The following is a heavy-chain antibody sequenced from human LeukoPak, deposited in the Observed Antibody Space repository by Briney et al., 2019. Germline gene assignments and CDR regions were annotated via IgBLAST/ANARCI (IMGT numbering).Heavy chain of an antibody. J-gene: IGHJ5*02. CDR2: ISAYNGNT. V-gene: IGHV1-18*01. CDR3: ARDWDVGGGFNRGFDP. Sequence: ASVKVSCKASGYTFTSYGISWVRQAPGQGLEWMGWISAYNGNTNYAQKLQGRVTMTTDTSTSTAYMELRSLRSDDTAVYYCARDWDVGGGFNRGFDPWGQGTLVTVSS. CDR1: GYTFTSYG. D-gene: IGHD1-26*01.